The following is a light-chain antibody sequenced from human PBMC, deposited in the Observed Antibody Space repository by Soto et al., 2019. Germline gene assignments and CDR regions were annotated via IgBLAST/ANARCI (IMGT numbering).Light chain of an antibody. CDR2: GAS. CDR1: QPISSHNY. CDR3: QRYDNSPLT. J-gene: IGKJ4*01. V-gene: IGKV3-20*01. Sequence: EIVLTQSPGTLSLSPGERATLSCRASQPISSHNYLAWYQQKPGQAPRVLIYGASRRATGISDRFSGSGSGTDFTLTISRLEPEDFAVYYCQRYDNSPLTFGGGTKVEIK.